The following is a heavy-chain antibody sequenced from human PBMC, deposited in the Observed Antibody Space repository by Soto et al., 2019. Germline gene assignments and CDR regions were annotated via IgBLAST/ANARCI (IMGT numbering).Heavy chain of an antibody. V-gene: IGHV3-15*01. D-gene: IGHD3-10*01. Sequence: PGGSMRLSCAASGFTFSNAWMSWVRQAPGKGVEWVGRIKSKTDGGTTDYAAPVKGRFTISRDDSKNTLYLQMNSLKTEDTAVYYCTTGLLLWFGELSAIIDYWGQGT. CDR3: TTGLLLWFGELSAIIDY. CDR1: GFTFSNAW. CDR2: IKSKTDGGTT. J-gene: IGHJ4*02.